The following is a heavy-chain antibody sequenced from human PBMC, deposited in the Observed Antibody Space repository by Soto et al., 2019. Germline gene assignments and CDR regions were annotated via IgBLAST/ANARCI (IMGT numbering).Heavy chain of an antibody. Sequence: QVQLQESGPGLVKPSETLSLTCTVSGGSISSYYWSWIRQPPGKGLEWIWYSYYSGSTNYNPSLXSPXTRSVDTSKNQFSLKLSSVTAADTAVYYCARVGGGWGQGTLVTVSS. CDR3: ARVGGG. V-gene: IGHV4-59*01. D-gene: IGHD3-16*01. J-gene: IGHJ4*02. CDR1: GGSISSYY. CDR2: SYYSGST.